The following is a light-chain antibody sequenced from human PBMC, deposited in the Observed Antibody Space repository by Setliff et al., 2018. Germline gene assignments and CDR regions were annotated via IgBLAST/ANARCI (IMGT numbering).Light chain of an antibody. CDR1: SSDVGGYDY. J-gene: IGLJ1*01. Sequence: LTQPASVSGSPGQSITISCTGTSSDVGGYDYVSWYQQHPGKAPKLMIYKVSDRPSGVSNRFSGSKSGNTASLTISGLQAEDEADYYCSSYTTTSTPDVFGTGTKGTVL. CDR3: SSYTTTSTPDV. CDR2: KVS. V-gene: IGLV2-14*01.